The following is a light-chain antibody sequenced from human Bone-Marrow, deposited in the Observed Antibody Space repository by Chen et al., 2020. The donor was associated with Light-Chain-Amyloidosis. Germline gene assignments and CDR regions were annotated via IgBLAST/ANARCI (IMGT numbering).Light chain of an antibody. Sequence: SYVLTQPSSVSVAPGQTATIACGGNNIGSTSVHWYQRTPGQAPLLVVYDDSDRPSGIPELLSGSNSGNTATLTISRVEAGDEADYYCQVWDRSSDRPVFGGGTKLTVL. CDR1: NIGSTS. V-gene: IGLV3-21*02. J-gene: IGLJ3*02. CDR2: DDS. CDR3: QVWDRSSDRPV.